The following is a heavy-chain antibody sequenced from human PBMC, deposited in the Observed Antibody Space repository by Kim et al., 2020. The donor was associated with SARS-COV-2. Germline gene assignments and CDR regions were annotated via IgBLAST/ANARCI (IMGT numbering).Heavy chain of an antibody. CDR3: ARGGGSIGWGEGTEWFDP. CDR2: ISSSSSYT. J-gene: IGHJ5*02. D-gene: IGHD6-19*01. Sequence: GGSLRLSCAASGFTFSDYYMSWIRQAPGKGLEWVSYISSSSSYTNYADSVKGRFTISRDNAKNSLYLQMNSLRAEDTAVYYCARGGGSIGWGEGTEWFDPWGQGTLVTVSS. V-gene: IGHV3-11*05. CDR1: GFTFSDYY.